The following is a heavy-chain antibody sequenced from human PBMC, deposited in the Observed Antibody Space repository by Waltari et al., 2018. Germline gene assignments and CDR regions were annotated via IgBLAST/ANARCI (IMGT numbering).Heavy chain of an antibody. J-gene: IGHJ5*02. CDR3: ARGEWGYDYVWESYRFDWFDP. CDR2: INHSGST. Sequence: QVQLQQWGAGLLKPSETLSLTCAVYGGSFSGYYCSWIRQPPGKGLEWIGDINHSGSTNYNPSLKSRATISVDTSKNQFSLKLSSVTAADTAVYSCARGEWGYDYVWESYRFDWFDPWGQGTLVTVSS. D-gene: IGHD3-16*02. V-gene: IGHV4-34*02. CDR1: GGSFSGYY.